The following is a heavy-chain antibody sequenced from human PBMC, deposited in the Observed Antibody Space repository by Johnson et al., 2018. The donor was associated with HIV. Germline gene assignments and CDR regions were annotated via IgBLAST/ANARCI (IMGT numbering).Heavy chain of an antibody. CDR2: ISSRSGPI. V-gene: IGHV3-48*04. Sequence: VQLVESGGGVVQPGTSLRLSCAASGFTFSYYAIFWVRQAPGKGLEWVSHISSRSGPISYSDSVKGRFTISRDNAKNSLYLQMNSLRAEDTAVYYCARAPRAFCDGDCYPNAFGIWGQGTMVTVSS. CDR3: ARAPRAFCDGDCYPNAFGI. D-gene: IGHD2-21*02. CDR1: GFTFSYYA. J-gene: IGHJ3*02.